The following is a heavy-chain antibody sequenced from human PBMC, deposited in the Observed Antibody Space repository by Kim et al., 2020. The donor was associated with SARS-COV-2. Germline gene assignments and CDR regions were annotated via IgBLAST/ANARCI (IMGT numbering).Heavy chain of an antibody. CDR1: GFTFSGSA. CDR3: TRRFGEYSYYYYGMDV. CDR2: IRSKANSYAT. J-gene: IGHJ6*02. V-gene: IGHV3-73*01. D-gene: IGHD3-10*01. Sequence: GGSLRLSCAASGFTFSGSAMHWVRQASGKGLEWVGRIRSKANSYATAYAASVKGRFTISRDDSKNTAYLQMNSLKTEDTAVYYCTRRFGEYSYYYYGMDVWGQGTTVTVSS.